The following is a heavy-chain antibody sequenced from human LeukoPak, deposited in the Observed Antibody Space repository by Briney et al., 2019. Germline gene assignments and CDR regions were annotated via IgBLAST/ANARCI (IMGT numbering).Heavy chain of an antibody. CDR3: AKDRGATTVDYYFDY. CDR2: ISWNSGSI. CDR1: GFTFDDYA. Sequence: GRSLRLSCAASGFTFDDYAMHWVRQAPGKGLEWVSGISWNSGSIGYADSVKGRFTISRGNAKNSLYLQMNSLRAEDTALYYCAKDRGATTVDYYFDYWGQGTLVTVSS. D-gene: IGHD4-23*01. V-gene: IGHV3-9*01. J-gene: IGHJ4*02.